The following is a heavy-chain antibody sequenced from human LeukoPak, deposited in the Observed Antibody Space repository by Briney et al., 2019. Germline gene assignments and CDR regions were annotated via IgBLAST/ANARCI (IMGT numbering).Heavy chain of an antibody. J-gene: IGHJ3*02. V-gene: IGHV1-69-2*01. D-gene: IGHD3-10*01. CDR1: GYTFTDYY. Sequence: ATVKISCKVSGYTFTDYYMHWVRQAPGKGLEWMGLVDPEDGETIYAEKFQGRVTITADTSTDTAYMELRSLRSEDTAVYYCATGHYYRGALDIWGQGTMVTVSS. CDR3: ATGHYYRGALDI. CDR2: VDPEDGET.